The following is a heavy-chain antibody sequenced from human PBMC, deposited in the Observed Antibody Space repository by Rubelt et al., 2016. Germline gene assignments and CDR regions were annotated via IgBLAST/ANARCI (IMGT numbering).Heavy chain of an antibody. V-gene: IGHV4-59*08. CDR1: GGSISSYY. Sequence: GPGLVKPSETLSLTCTVSGGSISSYYWSWIRQPPGKGLEWIGYIYYSGSTNYNPSLKSRVPIPVDTSKNQFSLKLSSVTAAETAVYYCARRGSRGAYPTGGQGTLVTVSS. CDR3: ARRGSRGAYPT. D-gene: IGHD3-10*01. J-gene: IGHJ4*02. CDR2: IYYSGST.